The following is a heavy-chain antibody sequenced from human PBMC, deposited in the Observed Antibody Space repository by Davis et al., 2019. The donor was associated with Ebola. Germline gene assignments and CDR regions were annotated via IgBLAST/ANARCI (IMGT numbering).Heavy chain of an antibody. CDR2: IYDQST. CDR1: GSTVSSNH. D-gene: IGHD6-19*01. V-gene: IGHV3-53*05. CDR3: ATTQWLREFDN. J-gene: IGHJ4*02. Sequence: GGSLRLSCAASGSTVSSNHMSWVRQAPGKGLEWVSVIYDQSTAYADSVRGRFIISRDKSNNTLYLEMNSLRVDDTAVYYCATTQWLREFDNWGQGTLVTVSS.